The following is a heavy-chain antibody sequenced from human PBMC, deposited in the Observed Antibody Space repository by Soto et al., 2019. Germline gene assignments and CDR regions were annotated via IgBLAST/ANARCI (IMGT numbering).Heavy chain of an antibody. CDR3: AKGAPYFDILGPGDY. V-gene: IGHV3-23*01. Sequence: LRLSCAASGFTFSNYAMSWVRQAPGKGLEWVSGFSGSGGSTYYAASVKGRFTISRDNSKNTLYLQMNSLRAEDTAIYYCAKGAPYFDILGPGDYWGQGTVVTVSS. CDR2: FSGSGGST. CDR1: GFTFSNYA. D-gene: IGHD3-9*01. J-gene: IGHJ4*02.